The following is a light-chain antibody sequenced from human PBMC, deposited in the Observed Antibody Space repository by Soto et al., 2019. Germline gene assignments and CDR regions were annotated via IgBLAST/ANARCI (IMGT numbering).Light chain of an antibody. J-gene: IGKJ1*01. V-gene: IGKV1-5*01. CDR2: DAS. Sequence: DIQMTQSPSTLSASVGDRVTITCRASQNIVSWLAWYQQKPGKAPELLIYDASTLESGVPSRFSGSGSGTEFSLTISSLQPDDFATFYCQQYSSFSRTFGQGTKVDIK. CDR3: QQYSSFSRT. CDR1: QNIVSW.